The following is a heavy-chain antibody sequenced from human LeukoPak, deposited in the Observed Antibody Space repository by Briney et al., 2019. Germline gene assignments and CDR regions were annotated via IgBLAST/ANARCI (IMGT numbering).Heavy chain of an antibody. D-gene: IGHD3-10*01. CDR1: GYRFTGYY. CDR2: INPDKGDT. Sequence: ASVKVSCKASGYRFTGYYIHWVRQAPGQGLEWMGCINPDKGDTLYAQKLHDRVSMTRDTSVNTAYMELSSLTSDDTAVYYCAKDSELFYYGFGTDYWGQGTPVTVSS. CDR3: AKDSELFYYGFGTDY. V-gene: IGHV1-2*02. J-gene: IGHJ4*02.